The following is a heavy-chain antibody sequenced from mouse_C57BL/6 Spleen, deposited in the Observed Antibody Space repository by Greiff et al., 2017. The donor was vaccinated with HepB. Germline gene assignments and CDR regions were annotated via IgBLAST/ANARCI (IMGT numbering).Heavy chain of an antibody. J-gene: IGHJ4*01. CDR1: GYSFTGYY. CDR3: ARYGYPYYAMDY. Sequence: VQLQQSGPELVKPGASVKISCKASGYSFTGYYMNWVKQSPEKSLEWIGEINPSTGGTTYNQKFKAKATLTVDKSSSTAYMQLKSLTSEDSAVYYCARYGYPYYAMDYWGQGTSVTVSS. D-gene: IGHD2-2*01. V-gene: IGHV1-42*01. CDR2: INPSTGGT.